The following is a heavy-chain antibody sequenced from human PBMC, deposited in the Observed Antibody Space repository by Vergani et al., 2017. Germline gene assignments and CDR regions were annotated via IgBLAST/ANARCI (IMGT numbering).Heavy chain of an antibody. Sequence: EVQLVQSGAEVKKPGESLKISCKGSGYSFTSYWIGWVRQMPGKGLEWMGIIYPGDSDTRYSPSFQGQVTISADKSNTTAYLQWSSLKASDTAMYYCARPRRDGYKVDAFDIWGQGTMVTVSS. CDR2: IYPGDSDT. D-gene: IGHD5-24*01. V-gene: IGHV5-51*01. J-gene: IGHJ3*02. CDR1: GYSFTSYW. CDR3: ARPRRDGYKVDAFDI.